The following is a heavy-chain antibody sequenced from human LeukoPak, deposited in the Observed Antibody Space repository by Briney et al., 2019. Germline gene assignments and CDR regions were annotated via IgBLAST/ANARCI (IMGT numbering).Heavy chain of an antibody. V-gene: IGHV1-18*01. D-gene: IGHD2-15*01. CDR2: ISAYNGNT. CDR1: GYTFTSYG. J-gene: IGHJ4*02. CDR3: ARDWDIVVVVAATVNFDY. Sequence: ASVKVSCKASGYTFTSYGISWVRQAPGQGLEWMGWISAYNGNTNYAQKLQGRVTMTTDTSTSTAYMELRSLRSDDTAVYYCARDWDIVVVVAATVNFDYWGQGTLVTVSS.